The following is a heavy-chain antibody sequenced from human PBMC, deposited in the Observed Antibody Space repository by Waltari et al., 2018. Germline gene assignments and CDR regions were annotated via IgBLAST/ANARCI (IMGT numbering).Heavy chain of an antibody. CDR1: GGSITMRNSF. J-gene: IGHJ5*02. CDR3: VRDRERVALLNWFDP. Sequence: RLQLQESGPGLLKPSETLSLTCTVSGGSITMRNSFWGWIRQPPGKGLEWIWSINHSGNTQYNPSLKNGVTISVDRPKNQCSLKVNSGTAADTAVYYCVRDRERVALLNWFDPWGQGTLVTVSS. V-gene: IGHV4-39*06. CDR2: INHSGNT. D-gene: IGHD2-15*01.